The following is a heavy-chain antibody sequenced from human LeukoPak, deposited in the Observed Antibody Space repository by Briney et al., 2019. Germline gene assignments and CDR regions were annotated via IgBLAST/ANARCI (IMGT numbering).Heavy chain of an antibody. CDR1: GGSISSSSYY. J-gene: IGHJ4*02. CDR2: IYYSGST. D-gene: IGHD3-10*01. CDR3: ARAQALWHYYGSGSPFNY. Sequence: PSETLSLTCTVSGGSISSSSYYWGWIRQPPGKGLEWIGSIYYSGSTYYNPSLKSRVTISVDTSKNQFSLKLSSVTAADTAVYYCARAQALWHYYGSGSPFNYWGQGTLVTVSS. V-gene: IGHV4-39*07.